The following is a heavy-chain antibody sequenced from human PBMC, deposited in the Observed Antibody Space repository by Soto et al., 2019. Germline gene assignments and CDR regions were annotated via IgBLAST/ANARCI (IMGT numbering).Heavy chain of an antibody. J-gene: IGHJ4*02. V-gene: IGHV4-61*08. CDR1: GGPVSSGGYY. D-gene: IGHD3-22*01. Sequence: PSETLSLTCTVSGGPVSSGGYYWSWIRQPPGKGLEWIGYIYYSGSSNYNPSLKSRVTISVDTSKNQFSLKLSSVTAADTAVYYCARATMITMGYDYWGQGTLVTVSS. CDR3: ARATMITMGYDY. CDR2: IYYSGSS.